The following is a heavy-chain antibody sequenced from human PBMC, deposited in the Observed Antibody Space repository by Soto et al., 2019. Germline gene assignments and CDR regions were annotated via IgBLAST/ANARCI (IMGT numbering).Heavy chain of an antibody. CDR2: IRSKAYGGTT. V-gene: IGHV3-49*03. J-gene: IGHJ5*02. CDR1: GFTFGDYA. D-gene: IGHD2-15*01. Sequence: GGSLRLSCTASGFTFGDYAMSWFRQAPGKGLEWVGFIRSKAYGGTTEYAASVKGRFTISRDDSKSIAYLQMNSLKTEDTAVYYCTRGYCSGGSCYSFDPWGQGTLVTVSS. CDR3: TRGYCSGGSCYSFDP.